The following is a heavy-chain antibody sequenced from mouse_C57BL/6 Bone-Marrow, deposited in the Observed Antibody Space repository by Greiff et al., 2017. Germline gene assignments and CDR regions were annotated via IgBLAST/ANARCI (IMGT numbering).Heavy chain of an antibody. J-gene: IGHJ1*03. CDR3: ARSRLWDWYFDV. D-gene: IGHD6-1*01. Sequence: VQGVESGAELVRPGTSVKMSCKASGYTFTNYWIGWAKQRPGHGLEWIGDIYPGGGYTNYNEKFKGKATLTADKSSSTAYMQFSSLTSEDSAIXYCARSRLWDWYFDVWGTGTTVTVSS. CDR2: IYPGGGYT. V-gene: IGHV1-63*01. CDR1: GYTFTNYW.